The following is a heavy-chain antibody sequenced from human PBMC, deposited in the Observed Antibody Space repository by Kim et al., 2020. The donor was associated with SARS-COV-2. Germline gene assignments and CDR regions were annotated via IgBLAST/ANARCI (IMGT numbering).Heavy chain of an antibody. CDR3: ARDWGYCSSTSCYSWFDP. V-gene: IGHV3-11*06. D-gene: IGHD2-2*01. Sequence: KGRFTISRDNAKNSLYLQMNSLRAEDTAVYYCARDWGYCSSTSCYSWFDPWGQGTLVTVSS. J-gene: IGHJ5*02.